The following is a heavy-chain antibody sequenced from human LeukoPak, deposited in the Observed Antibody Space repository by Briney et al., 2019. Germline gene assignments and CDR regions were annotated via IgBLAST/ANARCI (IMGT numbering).Heavy chain of an antibody. CDR1: GYTFTSYD. D-gene: IGHD5-24*01. J-gene: IGHJ6*02. CDR3: ARESRGNYGMDV. Sequence: ASVKVSCKASGYTFTSYDITWVRQAPGQGFEWMGRISAYNGNTNYAQKLQGRVTMTTDTSTSTAYMELRSLRSDDTAVYYCARESRGNYGMDVWGQGTTVTVSS. V-gene: IGHV1-18*01. CDR2: ISAYNGNT.